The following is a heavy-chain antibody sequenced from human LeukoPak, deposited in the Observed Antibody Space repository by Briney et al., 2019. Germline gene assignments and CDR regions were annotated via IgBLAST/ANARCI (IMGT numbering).Heavy chain of an antibody. CDR2: ISSSSSYI. J-gene: IGHJ4*02. V-gene: IGHV3-21*01. CDR1: GFTFSSYS. Sequence: GGSLRLSCAASGFTFSSYSMNWVRQAPGKGLEWVSSISSSSSYIYYADSVKGRFTISRDNAKNSLYLQMNSLRAEDTAVYYCARDHKYYDSSGEPDYWGQGTLVTVSS. CDR3: ARDHKYYDSSGEPDY. D-gene: IGHD3-22*01.